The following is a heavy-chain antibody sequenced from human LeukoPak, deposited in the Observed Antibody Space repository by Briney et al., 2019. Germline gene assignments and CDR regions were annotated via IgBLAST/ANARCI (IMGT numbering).Heavy chain of an antibody. CDR2: IYYSGST. CDR1: GGSISSSSYY. V-gene: IGHV4-39*01. J-gene: IGHJ4*02. D-gene: IGHD3-22*01. CDR3: ARHVCWNYYDSSGYLDY. Sequence: SETLSLTCTVSGGSISSSSYYWGWIRQPPGKGLEWVGSIYYSGSTYYNPSLKSRVTISVDTSKNQYSLKLSSVTAADTTVYYCARHVCWNYYDSSGYLDYWGQGTLVTVSS.